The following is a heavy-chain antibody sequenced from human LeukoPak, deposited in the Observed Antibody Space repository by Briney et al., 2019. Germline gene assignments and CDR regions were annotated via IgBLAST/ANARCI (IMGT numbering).Heavy chain of an antibody. CDR3: ARRRAMVRGSLDY. Sequence: KTGGSLRLSCAASGFTFSSYSMNWVRQAPGKGLEWVSYISSSSSTIYYADSVKGRFTISRDNAKNSLYLQMNSLRAEDTAVYYCARRRAMVRGSLDYWGQGTLVTVSS. J-gene: IGHJ4*02. D-gene: IGHD3-10*01. CDR2: ISSSSSTI. V-gene: IGHV3-48*04. CDR1: GFTFSSYS.